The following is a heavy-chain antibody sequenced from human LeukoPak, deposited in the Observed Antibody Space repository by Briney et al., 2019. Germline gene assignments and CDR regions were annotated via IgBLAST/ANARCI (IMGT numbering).Heavy chain of an antibody. J-gene: IGHJ4*02. CDR2: INHSGST. CDR3: ARGPYYYGSGSRIFDY. V-gene: IGHV4-34*01. Sequence: SETLSLTCAVYGGSFSGYYWSWIRQPPGKGLEWIGEINHSGSTNYNPSLKSRVTISVDTSKNQFSLKLSSVTAADTAVYYCARGPYYYGSGSRIFDYWGQGTLVTVSS. CDR1: GGSFSGYY. D-gene: IGHD3-10*01.